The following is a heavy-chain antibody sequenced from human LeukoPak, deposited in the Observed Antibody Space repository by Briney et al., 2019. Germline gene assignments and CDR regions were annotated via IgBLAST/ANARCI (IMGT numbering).Heavy chain of an antibody. CDR2: IIPIFGTA. CDR1: GGTSSSYA. Sequence: ASVKVSCKASGGTSSSYAISWVRQAPGQGLEWMGGIIPIFGTANYAQKFQGRVTITADESTSTAYMELSSLRSEDTAVYYCARGGSGYSQGFDYWGQGTLVTVSS. CDR3: ARGGSGYSQGFDY. D-gene: IGHD3-22*01. J-gene: IGHJ4*02. V-gene: IGHV1-69*13.